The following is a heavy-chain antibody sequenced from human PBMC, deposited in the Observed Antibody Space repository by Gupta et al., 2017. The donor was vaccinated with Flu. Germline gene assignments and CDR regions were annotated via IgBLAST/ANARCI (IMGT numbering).Heavy chain of an antibody. Sequence: GSISSSTYYWGWIRQTPGKGVEWIGIINYRGSTDDNPSLKSRVTMAGDTSKNQLSMKMSSVTAADTAVDDCARRVDYFDYGGQGTMVTVYS. CDR1: GSISSSTYY. CDR3: ARRVDYFDY. J-gene: IGHJ4*02. V-gene: IGHV4-39*01. CDR2: INYRGST.